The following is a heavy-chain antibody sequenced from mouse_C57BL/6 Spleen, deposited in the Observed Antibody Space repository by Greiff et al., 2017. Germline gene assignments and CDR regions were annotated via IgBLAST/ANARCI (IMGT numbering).Heavy chain of an antibody. CDR1: GYAFSRYW. Sequence: QVQLQQSGAELVKPGASVKISCKASGYAFSRYWMNWVKQRPGKGLEWIGQIYPGDGDTNYNGKFKGKATLTADKSSSTAYMQLSSLTSEDSAVYFCARSSLTGPAWFAYWGQGTLVTVSA. V-gene: IGHV1-80*01. J-gene: IGHJ3*01. D-gene: IGHD4-1*01. CDR2: IYPGDGDT. CDR3: ARSSLTGPAWFAY.